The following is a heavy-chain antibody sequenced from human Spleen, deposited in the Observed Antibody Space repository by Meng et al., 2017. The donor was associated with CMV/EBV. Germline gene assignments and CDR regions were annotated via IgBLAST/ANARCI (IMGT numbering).Heavy chain of an antibody. CDR2: ISAYNGNT. V-gene: IGHV1-18*01. J-gene: IGHJ4*02. D-gene: IGHD3-22*01. CDR1: GYTFTSDG. CDR3: ARDLTMILDY. Sequence: KFSCKALGYTFTSDGISWVRHAPGQGLEWMGWISAYNGNTNYAQKLQGRVTMTTDPSTSTAYMELRSLRSDDTAVYYCARDLTMILDYWGQGTLVTVSS.